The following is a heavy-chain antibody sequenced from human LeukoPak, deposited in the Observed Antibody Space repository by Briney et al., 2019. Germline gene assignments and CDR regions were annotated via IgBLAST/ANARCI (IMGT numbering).Heavy chain of an antibody. Sequence: ASVKVSCKASGYIFTGYYMPWVRQAPGQGLEWMGWINPNSGDTNYAQKFQGRVTMTRDTSISTAYMELSRLRSDGTAVYYCARGRIRLAETYFDYWGQGTLVTVSS. D-gene: IGHD6-19*01. CDR3: ARGRIRLAETYFDY. V-gene: IGHV1-2*02. CDR2: INPNSGDT. CDR1: GYIFTGYY. J-gene: IGHJ4*02.